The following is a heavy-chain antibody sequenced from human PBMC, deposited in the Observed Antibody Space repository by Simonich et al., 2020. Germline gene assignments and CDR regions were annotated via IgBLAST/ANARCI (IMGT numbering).Heavy chain of an antibody. CDR1: GYTFTGYY. CDR2: INPNSGGT. D-gene: IGHD7-27*01. V-gene: IGHV1-2*02. J-gene: IGHJ6*03. CDR3: ARGALTGDYYYMDV. Sequence: QVQLVQSGAEVKKPGASVKVSCKASGYTFTGYYMHWVRQAPGQGLGGRGGINPNSGGTNYAQKFQGRVTMNMDTSISTAYMELSRLRSDDTAVYYCARGALTGDYYYMDVWGKGTTVTVSS.